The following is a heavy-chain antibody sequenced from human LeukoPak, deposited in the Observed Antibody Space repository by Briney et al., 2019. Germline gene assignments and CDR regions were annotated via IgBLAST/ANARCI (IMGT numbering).Heavy chain of an antibody. CDR3: ARGYSSGWSTGGRWFDP. D-gene: IGHD6-19*01. Sequence: KASETLSLTCTVSGGSISSGSYYWSWIRQPAGKGLEWIGRIYTSGSTNYNPSLKSRVTISVDTSKNQFSLKLSSVTAADTAVYYSARGYSSGWSTGGRWFDPWGQGTLVTVSS. CDR1: GGSISSGSYY. V-gene: IGHV4-61*02. J-gene: IGHJ5*02. CDR2: IYTSGST.